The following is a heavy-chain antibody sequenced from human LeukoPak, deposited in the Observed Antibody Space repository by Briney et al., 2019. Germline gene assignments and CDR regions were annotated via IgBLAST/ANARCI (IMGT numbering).Heavy chain of an antibody. D-gene: IGHD6-19*01. CDR2: FYYSGST. V-gene: IGHV4-39*07. CDR3: ARVYSSGYYQWFDP. CDR1: GGSISSSSYY. J-gene: IGHJ5*02. Sequence: SETLSLTCTVSGGSISSSSYYWGWIRQPPGKGLEWIGTFYYSGSTYSTASLQSRVTISVDTSKNQFSLKLSSVTAADTAMYYCARVYSSGYYQWFDPWGQGTLVTVSS.